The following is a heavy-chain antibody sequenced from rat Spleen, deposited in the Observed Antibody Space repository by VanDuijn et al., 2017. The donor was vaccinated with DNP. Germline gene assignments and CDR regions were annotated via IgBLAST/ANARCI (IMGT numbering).Heavy chain of an antibody. D-gene: IGHD1-12*02. CDR1: GFTFSDCY. CDR2: ISSGGGGT. CDR3: TRHQYYDGSYYNWVAY. J-gene: IGHJ2*01. Sequence: EVLLVESDGGLVQPGRSLKVSCAASGFTFSDCYMAWVRQAPTKGLEWVATISSGGGGTYYPDSVKDRFTIARDNAKNTLYLQMDSLRSEDTATYYCTRHQYYDGSYYNWVAYGGQGVRVTVSS. V-gene: IGHV5-20*01.